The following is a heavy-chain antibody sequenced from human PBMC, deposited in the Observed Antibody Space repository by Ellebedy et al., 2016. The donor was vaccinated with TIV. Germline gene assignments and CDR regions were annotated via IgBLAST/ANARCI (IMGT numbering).Heavy chain of an antibody. CDR3: ARVVWQLPVSYAFDI. J-gene: IGHJ3*02. CDR1: GGSISSYY. Sequence: MPSETLSLTCTVSGGSISSYYRSWIRQPPGKGLEWIGYIYYSGSTNYNPSLKSRVTISVDTSKNQFSLKLSSVTTADTAVYYCARVVWQLPVSYAFDIWGQGTMITVSS. V-gene: IGHV4-59*01. D-gene: IGHD2-15*01. CDR2: IYYSGST.